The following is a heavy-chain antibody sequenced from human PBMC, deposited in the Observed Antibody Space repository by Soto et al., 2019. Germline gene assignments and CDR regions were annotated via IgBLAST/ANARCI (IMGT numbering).Heavy chain of an antibody. Sequence: QITVNESGPTQVKPRQTLTLTCTFSGVSLTTSGVGVGWIRQSPGKAPEWLALISWDDDKRYSPSLKSRLTTTKHTPKTKVVLQMADLDPADTATYYCAHRVLRTVFGLVTTTAIYFDFWGQGTPVAVSS. CDR1: GVSLTTSGVG. CDR3: AHRVLRTVFGLVTTTAIYFDF. D-gene: IGHD3-3*01. V-gene: IGHV2-5*02. J-gene: IGHJ4*02. CDR2: ISWDDDK.